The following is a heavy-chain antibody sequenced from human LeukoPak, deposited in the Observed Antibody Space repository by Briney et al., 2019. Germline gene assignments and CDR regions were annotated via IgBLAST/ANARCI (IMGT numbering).Heavy chain of an antibody. CDR2: INHSGST. Sequence: SQTLSLTCTVSGGSISSGGYYWSWIRQHPGKGLEWIGEINHSGSTNYNPSLKSRVTISVDTSKNQFSLKLSSVTAADTAVYYCARGRHYYDSSGYYYYDYWGQGTLVTVSS. V-gene: IGHV4-31*03. CDR1: GGSISSGGYY. D-gene: IGHD3-22*01. J-gene: IGHJ4*02. CDR3: ARGRHYYDSSGYYYYDY.